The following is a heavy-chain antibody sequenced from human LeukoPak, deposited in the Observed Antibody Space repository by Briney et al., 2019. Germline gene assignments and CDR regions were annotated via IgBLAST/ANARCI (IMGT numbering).Heavy chain of an antibody. V-gene: IGHV3-7*01. CDR3: ARDRGGASVDY. D-gene: IGHD3-16*01. J-gene: IGHJ4*02. Sequence: GGSLRLSCAASGFTFSSYWMSWVRQAPGKGLEWVANIKHDGSEENSVDSVKGRFTISRDNAKNSLYLQMNSLRAEDTAVYYCARDRGGASVDYWGQGTQVTVSS. CDR1: GFTFSSYW. CDR2: IKHDGSEE.